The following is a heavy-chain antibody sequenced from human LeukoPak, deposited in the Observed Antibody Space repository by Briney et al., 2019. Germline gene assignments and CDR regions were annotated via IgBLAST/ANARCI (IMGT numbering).Heavy chain of an antibody. J-gene: IGHJ4*02. CDR3: ARDIGDYGYVWGSPRYYFDY. V-gene: IGHV4-4*07. CDR1: GGSISSYY. CDR2: IYTSGST. D-gene: IGHD3-16*01. Sequence: SETLSLTCTVSGGSISSYYWSWIRQPAGKGLEWIGRIYTSGSTNYNPSLKSRVTMSVDTSKNQFSLKLSSVTAADTAVYYCARDIGDYGYVWGSPRYYFDYWGQGTLVTVSS.